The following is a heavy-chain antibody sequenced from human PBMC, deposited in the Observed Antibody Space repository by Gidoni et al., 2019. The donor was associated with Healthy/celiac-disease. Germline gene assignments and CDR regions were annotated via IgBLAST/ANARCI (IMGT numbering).Heavy chain of an antibody. CDR3: ARNDYVWGSYPKFDY. CDR1: GGPFSRYA. CDR2: IIPIFGTA. J-gene: IGHJ4*02. Sequence: QVQLVQSGAEAKTPGSSLTVSCKASGGPFSRYAISWVRQAPGQGVEWMGGIIPIFGTANYTQKLQGRVTITADESTSTAYMELSSLRSEDTAVYYCARNDYVWGSYPKFDYWGQGTLVTVSS. D-gene: IGHD3-16*02. V-gene: IGHV1-69*01.